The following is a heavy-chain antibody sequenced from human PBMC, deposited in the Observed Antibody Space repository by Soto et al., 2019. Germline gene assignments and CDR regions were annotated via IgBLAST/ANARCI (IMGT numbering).Heavy chain of an antibody. V-gene: IGHV4-59*01. CDR3: ARARMVLSRSYFDS. J-gene: IGHJ4*02. D-gene: IGHD2-8*01. CDR2: ISYSGNT. CDR1: DGSISNFY. Sequence: PSETLSLTCTVSDGSISNFYWSWIRQPPGKGLEWIGYISYSGNTNYNPSLKSRVSISVDTSKNQLPLNLTSVTAADTAVYYCARARMVLSRSYFDSWGQGTPVTVSS.